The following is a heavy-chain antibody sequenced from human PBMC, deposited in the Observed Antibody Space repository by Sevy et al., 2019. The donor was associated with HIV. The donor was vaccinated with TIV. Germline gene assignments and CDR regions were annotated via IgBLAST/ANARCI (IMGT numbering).Heavy chain of an antibody. J-gene: IGHJ4*02. CDR1: GFAFYEYS. CDR2: FSFGCGKI. CDR3: AREGCSRPHDY. V-gene: IGHV3-23*01. D-gene: IGHD2-8*01. Sequence: GGSLRLSCAASGFAFYEYSMSWIRQAPGKGLEWVATFSFGCGKINYVDSVKGRFTISRDNSKNSFYLQMDNLRVEDTALYYCAREGCSRPHDYWGQGTRVTVSS.